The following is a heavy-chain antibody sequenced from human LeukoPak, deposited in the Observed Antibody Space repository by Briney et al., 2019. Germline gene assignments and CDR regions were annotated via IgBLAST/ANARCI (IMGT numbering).Heavy chain of an antibody. CDR3: AKDLWSSPDSTSDY. Sequence: GGSLRLSCAASGFTFTNFAMNWVRQAPGKGLEWVSGVSGSGGRTYYAESVKGRFTISRDNSKNTLYLQMNSLRAEDTALYYCAKDLWSSPDSTSDYWGQGTLVTVSS. CDR2: VSGSGGRT. J-gene: IGHJ4*02. CDR1: GFTFTNFA. D-gene: IGHD2-2*01. V-gene: IGHV3-23*01.